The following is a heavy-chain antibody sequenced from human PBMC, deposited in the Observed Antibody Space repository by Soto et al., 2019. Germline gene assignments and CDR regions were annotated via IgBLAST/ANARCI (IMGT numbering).Heavy chain of an antibody. CDR2: INSDGSST. CDR3: ARAGFIWFGELSFDP. V-gene: IGHV3-74*01. CDR1: GFTFSSYW. J-gene: IGHJ5*02. Sequence: GGSLRLSCAASGFTFSSYWMHWVRQAPGKGLVWVSRINSDGSSTSYADSVKGRFTISRDNAKNTLYLQMNSLRAEDTAVYYCARAGFIWFGELSFDPWGQGTLVTVSS. D-gene: IGHD3-10*01.